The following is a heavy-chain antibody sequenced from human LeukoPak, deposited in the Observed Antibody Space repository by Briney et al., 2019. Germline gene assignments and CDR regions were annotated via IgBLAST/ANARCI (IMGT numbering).Heavy chain of an antibody. V-gene: IGHV4-30-4*01. Sequence: PSETLSLTCTVSDGSIRSGDYYWNWIRQSPGKGLEWIGYIYHTGSTQYNPSLKSRLTISIDTSRNQFSRKLNSVTAADTAVYYCAANNYYYLDYWGQGSLVTVSS. CDR3: AANNYYYLDY. CDR2: IYHTGST. D-gene: IGHD2-8*01. CDR1: DGSIRSGDYY. J-gene: IGHJ4*02.